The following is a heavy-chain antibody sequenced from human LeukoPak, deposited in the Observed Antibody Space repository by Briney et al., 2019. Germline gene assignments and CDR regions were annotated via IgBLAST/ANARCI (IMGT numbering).Heavy chain of an antibody. Sequence: SETLSLTCAVYGGSFSGYYWSWIRQPPGKGLEWIGEINHSGSTNYNPSLKSRVTISVDTSKNQFSLKLSSVTAADTAVYYCGRGRGRRSYQLHWGRGPRVPVPS. V-gene: IGHV4-34*01. CDR3: GRGRGRRSYQLH. CDR1: GGSFSGYY. D-gene: IGHD1-26*01. J-gene: IGHJ1*01. CDR2: INHSGST.